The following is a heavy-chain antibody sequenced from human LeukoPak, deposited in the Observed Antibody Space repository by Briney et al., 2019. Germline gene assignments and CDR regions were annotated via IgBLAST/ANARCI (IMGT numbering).Heavy chain of an antibody. J-gene: IGHJ4*02. CDR2: ISGSGGST. Sequence: PGRSLRLSCAASGFTFSSSAMSWARQAPGKGREWVSAISGSGGSTYYADSVKGRFTISRDNSKNTLYLQMNSLRAEDTAVYYCAKDYYDSSGYYYNDYFDYWGQGTLVTVSS. V-gene: IGHV3-23*01. CDR3: AKDYYDSSGYYYNDYFDY. CDR1: GFTFSSSA. D-gene: IGHD3-22*01.